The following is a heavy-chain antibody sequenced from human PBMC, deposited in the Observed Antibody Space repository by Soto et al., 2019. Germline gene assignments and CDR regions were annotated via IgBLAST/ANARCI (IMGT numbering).Heavy chain of an antibody. J-gene: IGHJ6*02. Sequence: QVQLVQSGAEMKEPGSSVKVSCKTSGGTFSSSAISWLRQAPGKGLEWMGGINPLFRTPDYAQKFQGRVTIAAAESTSTAYMELSSLTSEDTAVYYCARVNDRLQVAGNYYSILDVWGQGTTITVSS. V-gene: IGHV1-69*12. CDR3: ARVNDRLQVAGNYYSILDV. D-gene: IGHD4-4*01. CDR1: GGTFSSSA. CDR2: INPLFRTP.